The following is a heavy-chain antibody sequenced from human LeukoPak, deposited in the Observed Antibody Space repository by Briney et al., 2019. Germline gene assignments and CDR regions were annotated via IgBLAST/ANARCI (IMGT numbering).Heavy chain of an antibody. D-gene: IGHD6-19*01. CDR2: IDNDAYSS. V-gene: IGHV3-74*01. CDR1: GFPFRSYW. J-gene: IGHJ4*02. CDR3: ARDRIAVAATETSFDY. Sequence: GGSLRLSCAASGFPFRSYWMHWVRQAPGKGLVWVARIDNDAYSSVYADSVKGRFTISRDNSKNTMFLQMNSLRAEDTAVYYCARDRIAVAATETSFDYWGQGTLVTVSS.